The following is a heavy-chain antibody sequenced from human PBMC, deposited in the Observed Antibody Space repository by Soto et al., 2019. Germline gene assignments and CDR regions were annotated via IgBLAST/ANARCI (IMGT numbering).Heavy chain of an antibody. CDR2: IDNSGST. V-gene: IGHV4-31*03. CDR3: AGAVSDFDVRRYRTSYFDQ. J-gene: IGHJ4*02. D-gene: IGHD3-10*02. CDR1: GASVSTGVYY. Sequence: ASETLSLTCTVSGASVSTGVYYWTWIRQHPGRGLEWIGYIDNSGSTYYNPSLTGRVDISVDISKNQFSLNLQSLTAADTAFYYCAGAVSDFDVRRYRTSYFDQWGQGLLVTVSS.